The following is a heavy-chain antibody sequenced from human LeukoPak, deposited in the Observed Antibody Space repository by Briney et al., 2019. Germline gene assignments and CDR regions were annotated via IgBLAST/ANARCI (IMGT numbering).Heavy chain of an antibody. CDR2: INPNSGGT. D-gene: IGHD6-19*01. Sequence: ASVKVSCKASGYNFTGYYIHWVRQAPGQGLEWMGWINPNSGGTNYAQKFQGRVTMTRDTSISTAYMELSRLRSDDTAVYYCARGPYSSGWLFDYWGQGTLVTVSS. J-gene: IGHJ4*02. CDR1: GYNFTGYY. V-gene: IGHV1-2*02. CDR3: ARGPYSSGWLFDY.